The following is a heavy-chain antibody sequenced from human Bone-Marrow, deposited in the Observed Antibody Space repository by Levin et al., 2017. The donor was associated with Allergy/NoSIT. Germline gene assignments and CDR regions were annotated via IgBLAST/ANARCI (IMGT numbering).Heavy chain of an antibody. CDR3: TRGGYDFWSGSFDP. D-gene: IGHD3-3*01. CDR1: GFTFADSP. Sequence: GESLKISCLASGFTFADSPMTWIRQAPGKALEWVGFIRGKAFRGTTEYAASLRGRVSISRDDSKSVVYLQLNILKTDDTGVYYCTRGGYDFWSGSFDPWGQGTLVIVSS. CDR2: IRGKAFRGTT. J-gene: IGHJ5*02. V-gene: IGHV3-49*03.